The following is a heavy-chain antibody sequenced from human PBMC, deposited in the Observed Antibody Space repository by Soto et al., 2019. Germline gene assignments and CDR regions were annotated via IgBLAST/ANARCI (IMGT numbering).Heavy chain of an antibody. D-gene: IGHD3-10*01. J-gene: IGHJ6*02. Sequence: QVQLVESGGGVVQPGRSLRLSCAASGFTFSSYGMHWVRQAPGKGLEWVAVISYDGSNKYYADSVKGRFTISRDNSKNPLYLQMNSLRAEDTAVYYCAKEGDTMVRGYMDVWGQGTTVTVSS. CDR3: AKEGDTMVRGYMDV. V-gene: IGHV3-30*18. CDR1: GFTFSSYG. CDR2: ISYDGSNK.